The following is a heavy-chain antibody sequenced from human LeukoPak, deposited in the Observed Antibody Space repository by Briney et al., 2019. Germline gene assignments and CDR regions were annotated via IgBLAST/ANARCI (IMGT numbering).Heavy chain of an antibody. Sequence: ASVKVSCKASGYTFTAYYIHWVRQAPGQGLEWMGWINPKSGGTNYAQRFQGRVTMTRDTSISTTYMELSRLRSDDTAVYFCARGKLHYYGSGPRNWFDPWGQGTLVTVSS. CDR3: ARGKLHYYGSGPRNWFDP. CDR1: GYTFTAYY. D-gene: IGHD3-10*01. J-gene: IGHJ5*02. V-gene: IGHV1-2*02. CDR2: INPKSGGT.